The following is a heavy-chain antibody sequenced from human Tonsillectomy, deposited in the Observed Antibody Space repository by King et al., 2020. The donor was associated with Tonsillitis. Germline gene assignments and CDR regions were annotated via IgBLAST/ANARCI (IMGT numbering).Heavy chain of an antibody. CDR2: IYYSGST. CDR3: ARPPKYCSGGSCPENYYYYMDV. D-gene: IGHD2-15*01. V-gene: IGHV4-59*08. Sequence: LQLQESGPGLVKPSETLSLTCTVSGGSISSYYWSWIRQPPGKGLEWIGYIYYSGSTNYNPSLKSRVTIYVDTSKNQFSLKLSSVTAADTAVYYCARPPKYCSGGSCPENYYYYMDVWGKGTTVTVSS. CDR1: GGSISSYY. J-gene: IGHJ6*03.